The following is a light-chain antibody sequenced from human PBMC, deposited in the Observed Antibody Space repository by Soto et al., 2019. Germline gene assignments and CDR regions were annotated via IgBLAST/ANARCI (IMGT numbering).Light chain of an antibody. CDR3: LLFYRDAWV. Sequence: QAVVTQAHSLTVSPGGTVTLTCSSSTGAVTSGYYANLFQQKPGQAPGALISSTSKKHSWTPARFSGSLLGGKAALTLSGVQPEDEAEYYCLLFYRDAWVFGGGTKVTVL. CDR2: STS. V-gene: IGLV7-43*01. CDR1: TGAVTSGYY. J-gene: IGLJ3*02.